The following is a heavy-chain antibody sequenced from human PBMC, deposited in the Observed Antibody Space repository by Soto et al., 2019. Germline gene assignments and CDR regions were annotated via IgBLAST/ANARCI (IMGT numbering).Heavy chain of an antibody. V-gene: IGHV3-21*01. CDR2: ISSSSSYI. CDR3: ASPPAWTRHLNAFDI. J-gene: IGHJ3*02. CDR1: GFTFSSYS. D-gene: IGHD3-3*01. Sequence: PGGSLRLSCAASGFTFSSYSMNWVRQAPGKGLEWVSSISSSSSYIYYADSVKGRFTISRDNAKNSLYLQMNSLRAEDTAVYYCASPPAWTRHLNAFDIWGQGTMVTVSS.